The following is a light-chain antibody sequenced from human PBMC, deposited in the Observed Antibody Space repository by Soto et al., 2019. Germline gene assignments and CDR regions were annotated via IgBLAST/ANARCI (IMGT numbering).Light chain of an antibody. J-gene: IGKJ2*01. V-gene: IGKV3-20*01. CDR3: QRYGSSPPFT. CDR1: QRVSSSY. Sequence: EIVLTQSPGTLSLSPGERATLSCRASQRVSSSYLAWYQQKPGQAPRLLIYGASSRATGIPDRFSGSGSGTDVHLTISRLEPEYFAVYFCQRYGSSPPFTFGQGTKVEI. CDR2: GAS.